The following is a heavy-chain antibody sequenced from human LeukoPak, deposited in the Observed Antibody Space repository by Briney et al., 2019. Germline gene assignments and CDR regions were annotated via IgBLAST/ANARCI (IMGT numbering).Heavy chain of an antibody. CDR1: GFTFSSYG. Sequence: GGSLRLSCAASGFTFSSYGMTWVRQAPGKGLEWVSAISGSGGSTYYADSVKGRFTISRDNSKNTLYLQMNSLRAEDTAVYYCAKADIVGATKRKVYFDYWGQGTLVTVSS. J-gene: IGHJ4*02. CDR2: ISGSGGST. CDR3: AKADIVGATKRKVYFDY. D-gene: IGHD1-26*01. V-gene: IGHV3-23*01.